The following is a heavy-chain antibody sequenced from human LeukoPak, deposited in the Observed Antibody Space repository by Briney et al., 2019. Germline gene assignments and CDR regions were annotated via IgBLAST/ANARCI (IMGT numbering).Heavy chain of an antibody. D-gene: IGHD3-10*01. Sequence: ASVKVPCKASGGTFSDNAISWVRQAPGQRLEWMGVIIPFFGTSNYAQKFQGRVTLTADESSSTAYMELSRLRSEDSALYFCATEVLIRGARPYYFDYWGQGTLVTVSS. CDR2: IIPFFGTS. J-gene: IGHJ4*02. CDR3: ATEVLIRGARPYYFDY. CDR1: GGTFSDNA. V-gene: IGHV1-69*13.